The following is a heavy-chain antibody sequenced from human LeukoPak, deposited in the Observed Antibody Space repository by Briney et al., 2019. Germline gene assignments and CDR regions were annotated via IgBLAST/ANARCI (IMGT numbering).Heavy chain of an antibody. V-gene: IGHV3-7*01. CDR2: IKEDGSEK. D-gene: IGHD6-13*01. CDR3: ASGRQLGY. CDR1: GFTFSNYR. Sequence: QSGGSLRLSCAASGFTFSNYRMSWVRQAPGKGLEWVANIKEDGSEKYYVDSVKGRFTISRDNARNSLYLQMNSLRAEDTAVYCCASGRQLGYWGQGTLVTVSS. J-gene: IGHJ4*02.